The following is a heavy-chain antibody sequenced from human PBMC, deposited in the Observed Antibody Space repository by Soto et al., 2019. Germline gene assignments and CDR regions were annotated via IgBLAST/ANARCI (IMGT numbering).Heavy chain of an antibody. J-gene: IGHJ4*02. CDR3: AKSSGGFGELLPVDY. CDR2: ISYDGSNK. CDR1: GFTFSSYG. D-gene: IGHD3-10*01. V-gene: IGHV3-30*18. Sequence: QPGGSLRLSCAASGFTFSSYGMHWVRQAPGKGLEWVAVISYDGSNKYYADSVKGRFTISRDNSKNTLYLQMNSLRAEDTAVYYCAKSSGGFGELLPVDYWGQGTLVTVSS.